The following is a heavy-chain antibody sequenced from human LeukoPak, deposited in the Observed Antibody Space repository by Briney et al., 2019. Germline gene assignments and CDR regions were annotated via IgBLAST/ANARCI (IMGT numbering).Heavy chain of an antibody. CDR2: IYSGGST. D-gene: IGHD2-21*02. CDR1: GFTVSSNY. CDR3: ARDYGVTAIGDYFDY. J-gene: IGHJ4*02. Sequence: GGSLRLSCAASGFTVSSNYMSWVRQAPGKGLEWVSVIYSGGSTYYADSVKGRFTISRDNSKNTLYLQMNSLRAEDTAVYYCARDYGVTAIGDYFDYWGQGTLVTVSS. V-gene: IGHV3-66*01.